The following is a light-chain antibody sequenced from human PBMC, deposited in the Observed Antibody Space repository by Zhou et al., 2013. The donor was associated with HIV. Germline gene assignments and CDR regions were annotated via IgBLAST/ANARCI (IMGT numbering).Light chain of an antibody. Sequence: DIQMTQSPSSLSTSVGDRVTITCRASQNIVSSLNWYQHKPGSTPKLLIYAASSLQSGVPSRFSGSGTGTDFTLKISRVEAEDVGVYYCMQALQTQITFGQGTRL. V-gene: IGKV1-39*01. CDR1: QNIVSS. CDR3: MQALQTQIT. J-gene: IGKJ5*01. CDR2: AAS.